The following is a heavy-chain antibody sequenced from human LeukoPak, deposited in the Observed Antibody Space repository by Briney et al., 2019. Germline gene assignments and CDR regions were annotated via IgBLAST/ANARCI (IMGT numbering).Heavy chain of an antibody. CDR3: ARRSLTTVTTPYFDY. Sequence: SEALSLTCAVSGYSISSGYYWGWIRQPPGKGLEWIGSIHHSGSTYYNPSLKSRVTISVDTSKNQFSLKLSSVTAADTAVYYCARRSLTTVTTPYFDYWGQGTLVTVSS. V-gene: IGHV4-38-2*01. CDR1: GYSISSGYY. CDR2: IHHSGST. J-gene: IGHJ4*02. D-gene: IGHD4-17*01.